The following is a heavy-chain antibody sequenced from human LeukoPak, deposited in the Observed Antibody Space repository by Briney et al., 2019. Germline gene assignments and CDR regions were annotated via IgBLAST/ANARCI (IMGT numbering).Heavy chain of an antibody. V-gene: IGHV3-7*01. CDR2: IRPDGSEA. J-gene: IGHJ4*02. CDR1: GFTFNSHW. Sequence: GGSLRLSCEASGFTFNSHWMNWVRQAPGKGLEWLANIRPDGSEAVYVDSVRGRFTFSRDNAKNLVYLQMNNLRAEDTAVYYCSGRSGFSSIYWGQGVLVTVSS. D-gene: IGHD2-2*01. CDR3: SGRSGFSSIY.